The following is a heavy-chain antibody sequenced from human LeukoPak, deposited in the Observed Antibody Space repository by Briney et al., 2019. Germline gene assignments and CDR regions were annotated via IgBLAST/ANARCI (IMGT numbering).Heavy chain of an antibody. CDR2: IYYSGST. V-gene: IGHV4-39*07. J-gene: IGHJ4*02. D-gene: IGHD3-22*01. CDR3: AREMYDSGGYRVSYFDY. Sequence: SETLSLTCTVSGGSISSSSYYWGWIRQPPGKGLEWIGSIYYSGSTYYNPSLKSRVTISVDTSKNQFSLKLNSVTAADTAVYYCAREMYDSGGYRVSYFDYWGQGTLVTVSS. CDR1: GGSISSSSYY.